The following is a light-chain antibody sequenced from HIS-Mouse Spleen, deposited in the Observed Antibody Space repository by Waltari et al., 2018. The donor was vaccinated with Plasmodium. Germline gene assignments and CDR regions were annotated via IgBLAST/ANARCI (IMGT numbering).Light chain of an antibody. V-gene: IGKV3-20*01. CDR3: QALQTPRYT. J-gene: IGKJ2*01. CDR1: QSVSRSY. CDR2: GAS. Sequence: EIVLTQSPGTLSLSPGERATLSCRASQSVSRSYLAWYQQKPGQAPRLLILGASSRASGVPDRFSGSGSGTDFTLKISRVEAEDVGVYCMQALQTPRYTFGQGTKLEIK.